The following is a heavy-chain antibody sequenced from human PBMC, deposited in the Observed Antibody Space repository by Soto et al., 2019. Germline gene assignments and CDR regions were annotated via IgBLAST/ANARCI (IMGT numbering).Heavy chain of an antibody. V-gene: IGHV4-30-2*01. D-gene: IGHD6-19*01. J-gene: IGHJ2*01. CDR3: ASGAPVIAVAGTRDWYFDL. CDR1: GGSISSGGYS. Sequence: QLQLQESGSGLVKPSQTLSLTCAVSGGSISSGGYSWSWIRQPPGKGLEWIGYIYHSGSTYYNPSLKSRVTISVDRFKNQFSLKLSSVTAADTAVYYCASGAPVIAVAGTRDWYFDLWGRGTLVTVSS. CDR2: IYHSGST.